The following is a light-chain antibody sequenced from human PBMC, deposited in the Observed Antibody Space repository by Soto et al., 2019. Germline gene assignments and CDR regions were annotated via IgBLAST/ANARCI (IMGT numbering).Light chain of an antibody. V-gene: IGKV3-20*01. CDR2: DAS. CDR3: QQYGSSPWT. Sequence: EIVLTQPPATLSLSPGERATLSFIASQSVSSSLVWYQQKPGQAPRLLIYDASSRATGIPDRFSGSGSGTDFTLTISRLEPEDFAVYYCQQYGSSPWTFGQGTKVDIK. CDR1: QSVSSS. J-gene: IGKJ1*01.